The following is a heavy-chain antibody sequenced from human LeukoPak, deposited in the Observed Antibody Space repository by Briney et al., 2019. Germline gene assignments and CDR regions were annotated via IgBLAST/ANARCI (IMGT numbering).Heavy chain of an antibody. CDR1: GFTFSSYA. V-gene: IGHV3-30*14. Sequence: GGSLRLSCAASGFTFSSYAIHWVRQAPGKGLEWVAVISYDGSNKYYADSVKGRFTISRHNSKNTLYLQMNSLRAEDTAVYYCARALTTVSRYYYYYGMDVWGQGTTVTVSS. CDR3: ARALTTVSRYYYYYGMDV. CDR2: ISYDGSNK. D-gene: IGHD4-17*01. J-gene: IGHJ6*02.